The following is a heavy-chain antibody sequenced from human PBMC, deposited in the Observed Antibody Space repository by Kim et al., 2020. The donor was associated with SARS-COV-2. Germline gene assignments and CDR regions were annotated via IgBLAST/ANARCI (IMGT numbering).Heavy chain of an antibody. V-gene: IGHV3-23*01. J-gene: IGHJ4*02. Sequence: GGSLRLSCAASGFTFRNYVMTWVRQAPGKGLEWVSAISDNGGTTYYADSVKGRFTISRDNSKNTLYLQMNSLRDEDTAVYYCAFREYSYGYVYWGQGSLVTVSS. CDR3: AFREYSYGYVY. D-gene: IGHD5-18*01. CDR2: ISDNGGTT. CDR1: GFTFRNYV.